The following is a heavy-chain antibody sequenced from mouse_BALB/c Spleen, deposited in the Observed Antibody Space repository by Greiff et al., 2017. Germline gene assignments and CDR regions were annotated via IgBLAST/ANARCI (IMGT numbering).Heavy chain of an antibody. Sequence: VQLQQSGPELVKPGASVKMSCKASGYTFTSYVMHWVKQKPGQGLEWIGYINPYNDGTKYNEKFKGKATLTSDKSSSTAYMELSSLTSEDSAVYYCAREEGIHYYGLDYWGQGTTLTVSS. J-gene: IGHJ2*01. D-gene: IGHD1-2*01. V-gene: IGHV1-14*01. CDR3: AREEGIHYYGLDY. CDR2: INPYNDGT. CDR1: GYTFTSYV.